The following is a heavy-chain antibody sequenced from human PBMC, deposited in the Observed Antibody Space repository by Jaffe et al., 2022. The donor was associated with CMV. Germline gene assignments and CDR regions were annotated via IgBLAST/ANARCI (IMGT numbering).Heavy chain of an antibody. Sequence: QVQLVQSGAEVKKPGSSVKVSCKASGGTFSSYAISWVRQAPGQGLEWMGRIIPILGIANYAQKFQGRVTITADKSTSTAYMELSSLRSEDTAVYYCARLDIVVVPAAIGKNWFDPWGQGTLVTVSS. CDR3: ARLDIVVVPAAIGKNWFDP. CDR1: GGTFSSYA. D-gene: IGHD2-2*02. CDR2: IIPILGIA. J-gene: IGHJ5*02. V-gene: IGHV1-69*09.